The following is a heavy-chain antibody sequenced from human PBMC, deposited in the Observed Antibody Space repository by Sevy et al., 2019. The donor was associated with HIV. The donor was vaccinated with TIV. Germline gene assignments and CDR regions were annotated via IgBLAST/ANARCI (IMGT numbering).Heavy chain of an antibody. D-gene: IGHD2-8*01. CDR1: GFTFAKYS. CDR2: FSFGCGRI. Sequence: GESLKISCAASGFTFAKYSMSWVRQAPGKGLEWVSTFSFGCGRINYAGSVQGRFTISRDDSKNTLFLQMNSLRAEDTATYFCAREGCTQPHDYWGQGTLVTVSS. CDR3: AREGCTQPHDY. V-gene: IGHV3-23*01. J-gene: IGHJ4*02.